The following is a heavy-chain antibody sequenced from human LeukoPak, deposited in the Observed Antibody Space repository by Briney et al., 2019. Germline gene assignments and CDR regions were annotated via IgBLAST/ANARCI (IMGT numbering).Heavy chain of an antibody. CDR1: GYSFTVYW. CDR2: IDPSDSYT. Sequence: NHGESLKIPCKGSGYSFTVYWITWVRQMPGKGLEWMGTIDPSDSYTNYSPPFQGHVTISADKSINSAYLQWSSLKTSDSAIYYCARHFYGDYAFDSWGQGTLVTVSS. D-gene: IGHD4-17*01. J-gene: IGHJ4*02. CDR3: ARHFYGDYAFDS. V-gene: IGHV5-10-1*01.